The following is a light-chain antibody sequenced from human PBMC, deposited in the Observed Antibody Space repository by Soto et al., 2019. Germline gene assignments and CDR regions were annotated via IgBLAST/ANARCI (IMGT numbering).Light chain of an antibody. Sequence: IHLTMYNYTLSASVGDRVTITCRASQSISSWLAWCQQKRWKAPKLLISDASMLESGVPSRFSCSVSETEFALTIFSLRDDGFGACSSHQYSRYSPFAERSKV. V-gene: IGKV1-5*01. CDR1: QSISSW. CDR2: DAS. J-gene: IGKJ1*01. CDR3: HQYSRYSP.